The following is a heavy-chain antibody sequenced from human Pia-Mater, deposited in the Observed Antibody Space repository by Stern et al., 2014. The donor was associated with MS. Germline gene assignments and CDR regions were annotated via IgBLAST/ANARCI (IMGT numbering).Heavy chain of an antibody. J-gene: IGHJ6*02. D-gene: IGHD3-9*01. CDR1: GGTFNVYA. Sequence: QVQLVESGAEVKKPGSSGKVSCKAYGGTFNVYAINWLRQAPGQGLEWMGGISPIFGTANYAQKFQGRVTITADESTRTSSMQLSSLRYDDTAVYYCARDGRHTDNYGLDVWGQGTTVTVSS. CDR3: ARDGRHTDNYGLDV. CDR2: ISPIFGTA. V-gene: IGHV1-69*01.